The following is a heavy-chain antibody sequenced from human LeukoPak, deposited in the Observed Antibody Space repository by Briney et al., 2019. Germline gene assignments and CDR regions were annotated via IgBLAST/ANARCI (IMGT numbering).Heavy chain of an antibody. CDR3: TTKVIRGNSGDDYDD. V-gene: IGHV3-30*03. CDR2: ISSDGNDK. Sequence: PGGPLRLSCAASGVTFRSYGMHWVRQAPGKGLEWVALISSDGNDKLYGDSVKGRFTISRDDSKSTLYLQMNSLRVEDTAVYYCTTKVIRGNSGDDYDDWGQGTLVTVSS. D-gene: IGHD5-12*01. CDR1: GVTFRSYG. J-gene: IGHJ4*02.